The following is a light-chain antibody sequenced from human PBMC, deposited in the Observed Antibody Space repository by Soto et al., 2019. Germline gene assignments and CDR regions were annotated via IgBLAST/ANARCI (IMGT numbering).Light chain of an antibody. Sequence: QSALTQPPSASGSPGQSVTISCTGTSSDVGAYNYVSWYQQHAGKAPKLVIYEVTKRPSGVPDRFSGSKSANTASLAVSGRQDEDEADYSCSSFASSNTWVFGGGTKLTVL. J-gene: IGLJ3*02. CDR3: SSFASSNTWV. CDR2: EVT. CDR1: SSDVGAYNY. V-gene: IGLV2-8*01.